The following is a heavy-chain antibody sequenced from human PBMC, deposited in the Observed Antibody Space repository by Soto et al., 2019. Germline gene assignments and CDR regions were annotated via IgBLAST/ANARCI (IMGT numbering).Heavy chain of an antibody. CDR1: GYTFTSYD. J-gene: IGHJ6*03. CDR3: AGGTNRHYHVEC. D-gene: IGHD2-21*01. Sequence: GASVKVSCKASGYTFTSYDISWVRQAPGQGLEWMGWMNANSGNTGYAQKFQGRVTMTRNTSISTAYMELSSLRSEDTAVYYCAGGTNRHYHVECWGKGTTVNLPS. V-gene: IGHV1-8*02. CDR2: MNANSGNT.